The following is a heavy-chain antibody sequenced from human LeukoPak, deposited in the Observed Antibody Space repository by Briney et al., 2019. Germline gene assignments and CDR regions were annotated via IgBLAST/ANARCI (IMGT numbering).Heavy chain of an antibody. D-gene: IGHD3-3*01. V-gene: IGHV3-21*01. J-gene: IGHJ3*02. CDR1: GFTLSSYA. CDR3: ARGDDFWGERNAFDI. CDR2: ISSSSSDI. Sequence: GESLKLSCTGSGFTLSSYAMNWVRRAPGQGLEWVSYISSSSSDIYYTDSVKGRFTISRDNAKNSVSLQMNSLRAEDTAVYYCARGDDFWGERNAFDIWGQGTMVTVSS.